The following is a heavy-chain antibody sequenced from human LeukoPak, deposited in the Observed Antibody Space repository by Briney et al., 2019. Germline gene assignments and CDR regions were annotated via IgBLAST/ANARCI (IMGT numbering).Heavy chain of an antibody. D-gene: IGHD3-9*01. CDR2: ISGSGGST. V-gene: IGHV3-23*01. CDR3: AKSHRVLRYFDWLPDY. CDR1: GFTFSSYA. J-gene: IGHJ4*02. Sequence: GGSLRLSCAASGFTFSSYAMSWVRQAPGKGLEWVSAISGSGGSTYYAASVKGRFTISRDNSKNTLYLQMNSLRAEDTAVYYCAKSHRVLRYFDWLPDYWGQGTLVTVSS.